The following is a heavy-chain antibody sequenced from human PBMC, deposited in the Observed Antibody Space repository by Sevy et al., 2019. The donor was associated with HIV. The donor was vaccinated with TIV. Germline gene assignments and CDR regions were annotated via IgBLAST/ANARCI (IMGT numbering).Heavy chain of an antibody. V-gene: IGHV3-48*02. Sequence: GGSLRLSCAASGFSFSQYSMNWVRQAPRKGLEWLSYISGTSGTIYYAASVKGRFTISRDNAKNSVYLQMNSLRDEDTAVYYCARVVLYYDANYCDYWGQGALVTVSS. CDR1: GFSFSQYS. CDR3: ARVVLYYDANYCDY. CDR2: ISGTSGTI. J-gene: IGHJ4*02. D-gene: IGHD3-22*01.